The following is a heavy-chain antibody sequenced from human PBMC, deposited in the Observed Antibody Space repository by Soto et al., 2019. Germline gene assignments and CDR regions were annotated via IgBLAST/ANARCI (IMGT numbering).Heavy chain of an antibody. J-gene: IGHJ6*02. Sequence: ASVKVSCKASGYTFTSYDINWVRQATGQGLEWMGWMNPNSGNTGYAQKFQGRVTMTRNTSISTAYMELISLRSEDTAVYYCARVVIAYYYYGMDVWGQGTTVTVSS. CDR2: MNPNSGNT. V-gene: IGHV1-8*01. CDR1: GYTFTSYD. CDR3: ARVVIAYYYYGMDV. D-gene: IGHD2-21*01.